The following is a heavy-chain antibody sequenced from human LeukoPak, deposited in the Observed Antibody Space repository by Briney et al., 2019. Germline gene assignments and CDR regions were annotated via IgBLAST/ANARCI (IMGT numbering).Heavy chain of an antibody. CDR1: GGSISSYY. V-gene: IGHV4-59*01. J-gene: IGHJ5*02. CDR2: IYYSGST. D-gene: IGHD3-10*01. Sequence: SETLSLTCTVSGGSISSYYWSWIRQPPGKGLEWIGYIYYSGSTNYNPSLKSRVTISVDTSKNQFSLKLSSVTAADTAVYYCAAANHGSGRNWFDPWGQGTLVTVSS. CDR3: AAANHGSGRNWFDP.